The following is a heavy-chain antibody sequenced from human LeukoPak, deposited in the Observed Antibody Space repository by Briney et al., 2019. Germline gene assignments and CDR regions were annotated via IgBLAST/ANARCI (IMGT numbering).Heavy chain of an antibody. CDR1: GFTFSSYR. D-gene: IGHD6-19*01. J-gene: IGHJ5*02. V-gene: IGHV3-21*01. CDR3: ARVYSSGWYFDP. Sequence: GGSLRLSCAASGFTFSSYRMNWVRQAPGKGLDWVSSISSSSTNIYYADSVKGRFTIPRDNAKNSLYLQMNSLRAEDTAVYYCARVYSSGWYFDPWGQGTLVTVSS. CDR2: ISSSSTNI.